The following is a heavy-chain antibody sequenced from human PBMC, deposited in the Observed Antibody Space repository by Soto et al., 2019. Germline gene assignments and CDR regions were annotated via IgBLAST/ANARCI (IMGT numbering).Heavy chain of an antibody. D-gene: IGHD3-10*01. CDR1: GGSISSGGYY. J-gene: IGHJ5*02. CDR2: IYYSGST. V-gene: IGHV4-31*03. CDR3: ARGGTGFGALGLWCDP. Sequence: QVQLQESGPGLVKPSQTLSLTCTVSGGSISSGGYYWSWIRQHPGKGLEWIGYIYYSGSTYYNPSLKSRVTISVDTSKNQFSLKLSSVTAADTAVYYCARGGTGFGALGLWCDPWGQGTLVTVSS.